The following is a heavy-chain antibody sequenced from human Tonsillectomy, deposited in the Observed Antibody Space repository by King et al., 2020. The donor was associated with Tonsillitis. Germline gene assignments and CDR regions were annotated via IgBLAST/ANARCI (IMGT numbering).Heavy chain of an antibody. Sequence: VQLQESGPGLVKPSQTLSLTCTVSGASISSGDDYWSWIRQPPGKGLEWIGYIYYSGNTYYNPSLKSRVTISVDTSKNQFSLKLRSVTAADTAVYYCARDQAIGSPFDCWGQGTLVTVSS. D-gene: IGHD1-26*01. CDR2: IYYSGNT. V-gene: IGHV4-30-4*01. CDR3: ARDQAIGSPFDC. CDR1: GASISSGDDY. J-gene: IGHJ4*02.